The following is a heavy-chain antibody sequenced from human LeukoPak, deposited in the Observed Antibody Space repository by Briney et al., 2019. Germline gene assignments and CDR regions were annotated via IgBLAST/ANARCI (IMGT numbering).Heavy chain of an antibody. CDR1: GFTFSTYS. J-gene: IGHJ3*02. V-gene: IGHV3-21*01. D-gene: IGHD3-9*01. CDR3: ARKILTGTHKGAFDI. Sequence: PGGSLRLSCAASGFTFSTYSMNWVRQAPGKGLEWVSSITSSGSYIHYADSVRGRFTISRDNAKNSLYLQMNSLRAEDTAVYYCARKILTGTHKGAFDIWGQGTMVTVSS. CDR2: ITSSGSYI.